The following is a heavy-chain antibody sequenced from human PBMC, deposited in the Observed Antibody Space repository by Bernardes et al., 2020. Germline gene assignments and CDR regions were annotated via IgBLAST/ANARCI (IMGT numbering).Heavy chain of an antibody. V-gene: IGHV4-59*08. J-gene: IGHJ4*02. CDR2: IYYSGST. D-gene: IGHD4-17*01. CDR1: GGSISSYY. CDR3: ARLVPGDYGPAFDA. Sequence: SETLCLTCTVSGGSISSYYWSCIRQPPGKGLEWIGYIYYSGSTNYNPSLKSRVTISEDTSKNQFSLKLSSVTAADTAVYYCARLVPGDYGPAFDAWGQGTLVTVSS.